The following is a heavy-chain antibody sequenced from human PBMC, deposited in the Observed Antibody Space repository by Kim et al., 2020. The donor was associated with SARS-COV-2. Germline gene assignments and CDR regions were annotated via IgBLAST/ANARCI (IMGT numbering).Heavy chain of an antibody. V-gene: IGHV3-74*01. CDR3: ARDSDGLGTTADY. CDR1: GFTLRSYW. CDR2: IDNDGSTT. J-gene: IGHJ4*02. Sequence: GGSLRLSCVASGFTLRSYWMHWVRQAPGKGLVWVSRIDNDGSTTFYADSVKGRFTISRDNAKNTLYLQMNSLRAEDTAVYYCARDSDGLGTTADYWGQGTRVTVSS. D-gene: IGHD1-1*01.